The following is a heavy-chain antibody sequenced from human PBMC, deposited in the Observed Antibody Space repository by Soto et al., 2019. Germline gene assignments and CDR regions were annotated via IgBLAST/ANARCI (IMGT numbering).Heavy chain of an antibody. CDR2: IYYSGST. D-gene: IGHD3-3*01. CDR3: ARDRITIFGVVRYYYGMDV. J-gene: IGHJ6*02. CDR1: GGSISSGGSY. Sequence: TLTLTCTVAGGSISSGGSYWSWIRQHPGKGLEWIGYIYYSGSTYYNPSLKSRVTISVDTSKNQFSLKLSSVTAADTAVYYCARDRITIFGVVRYYYGMDVWGQGTTVTVSS. V-gene: IGHV4-31*03.